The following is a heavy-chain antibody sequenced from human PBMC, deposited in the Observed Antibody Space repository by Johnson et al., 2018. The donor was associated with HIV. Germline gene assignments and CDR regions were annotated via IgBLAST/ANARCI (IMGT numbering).Heavy chain of an antibody. V-gene: IGHV3-11*04. CDR2: ITSSGTSS. CDR3: ARAINDAFDI. CDR1: GFTFSDYY. Sequence: QVQLVESGGGLVKPGGSLRLSCAASGFTFSDYYMIWIRQAPGKGLEWLSYITSSGTSSYYADSVKGRLTISRDNAKNSLYLQMNSLRAEDTAVYFCARAINDAFDIWGQGTMVT. J-gene: IGHJ3*02.